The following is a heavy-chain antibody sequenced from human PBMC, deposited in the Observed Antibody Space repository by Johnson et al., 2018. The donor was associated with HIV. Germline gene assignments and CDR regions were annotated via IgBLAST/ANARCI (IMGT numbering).Heavy chain of an antibody. CDR1: GFTFDDYT. D-gene: IGHD3-22*01. J-gene: IGHJ3*02. CDR2: IYSGGST. V-gene: IGHV3-20*04. CDR3: ARTQRVTMIVVSLGAFDI. Sequence: VQLVESGGGVVRPGGSLRLSCAASGFTFDDYTMHWVRQAPGKGLEWVSVIYSGGSTYYADSVKGRFTISRDNAKNSLYLQMNSLRAEDTAVYYCARTQRVTMIVVSLGAFDIWGQGTMVTVSS.